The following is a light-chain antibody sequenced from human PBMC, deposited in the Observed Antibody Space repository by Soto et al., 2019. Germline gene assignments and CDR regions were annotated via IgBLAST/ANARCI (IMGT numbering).Light chain of an antibody. Sequence: QSALTQPASVSGSPGQSIAISCIGTSSDVGAYDYVSWYQQHPDRAPKLMIYEVSNRPSGVSNRFSGSKSVNTATLTISGLQAEDEADYYRSSYTSSSTRVFGTGTKLTVL. V-gene: IGLV2-14*03. CDR2: EVS. CDR3: SSYTSSSTRV. J-gene: IGLJ1*01. CDR1: SSDVGAYDY.